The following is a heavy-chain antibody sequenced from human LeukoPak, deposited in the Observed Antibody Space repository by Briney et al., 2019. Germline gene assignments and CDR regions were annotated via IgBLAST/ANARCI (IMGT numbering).Heavy chain of an antibody. J-gene: IGHJ4*02. CDR3: ARVSLGDSLFDY. CDR2: IIPIFGTA. Sequence: SVKVSCKASGGTFSSYAISWVRQAPGQGLEWMGGIIPIFGTANYAQKFQGRVTITADESTSTAYMELSSPRSEDTAVYYCARVSLGDSLFDYWGQGTLVTVSS. D-gene: IGHD4-17*01. V-gene: IGHV1-69*01. CDR1: GGTFSSYA.